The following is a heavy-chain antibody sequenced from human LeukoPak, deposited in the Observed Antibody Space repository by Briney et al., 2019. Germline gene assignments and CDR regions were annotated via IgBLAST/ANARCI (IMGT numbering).Heavy chain of an antibody. V-gene: IGHV1-69*04. CDR1: GYIFTGYA. D-gene: IGHD2-21*02. Sequence: ASVKVSCKTSGYIFTGYAISWVRQAPGQGLEWMGRIIPILGIANYAQKFQGRVTITADKSTSTAYMELSSLRSEDTAVYYCARGPGAYCGGDCYSGVQHWGQGTLVTVSS. CDR2: IIPILGIA. CDR3: ARGPGAYCGGDCYSGVQH. J-gene: IGHJ1*01.